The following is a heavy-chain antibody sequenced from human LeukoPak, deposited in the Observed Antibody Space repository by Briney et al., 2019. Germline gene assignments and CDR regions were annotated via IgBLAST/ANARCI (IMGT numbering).Heavy chain of an antibody. Sequence: SETLSLTCTVSGGSISSGDYYWSWIRQPPGKGLEWIGYIYYSGSTYYNPSLKSRVTISVDTSKNQFSLKLSSVTAADTAVYYCARVPRYYYGMDVWGQGTTVTVSS. V-gene: IGHV4-30-4*01. CDR3: ARVPRYYYGMDV. J-gene: IGHJ6*02. CDR2: IYYSGST. CDR1: GGSISSGDYY.